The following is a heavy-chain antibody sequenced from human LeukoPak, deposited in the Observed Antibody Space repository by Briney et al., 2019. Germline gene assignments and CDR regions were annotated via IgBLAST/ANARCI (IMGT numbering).Heavy chain of an antibody. Sequence: GGSLRPSCAASGFTFSTSAMSWVRQAPGKGLEWVSAISGSGDKTYYADSVKGRFTVSRDNSKNTLYLQMNSLRAEDTAVYYCAKGLIVGATPFDYWGQGTLVTVSS. CDR3: AKGLIVGATPFDY. D-gene: IGHD1-26*01. CDR2: ISGSGDKT. V-gene: IGHV3-23*01. J-gene: IGHJ4*02. CDR1: GFTFSTSA.